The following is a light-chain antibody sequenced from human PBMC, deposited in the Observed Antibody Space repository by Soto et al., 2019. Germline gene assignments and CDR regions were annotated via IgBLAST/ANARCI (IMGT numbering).Light chain of an antibody. J-gene: IGKJ1*01. Sequence: EIVRTQSPATLSVSPGARATLSCRASQSVSSSYLAWYQQKPGQAPRLLIYGASSRATGIPDRFSGSGSGTDFTLTISRLEPEDFAVYYCQQYGSSPWTFGQGTKVDIK. V-gene: IGKV3-20*01. CDR3: QQYGSSPWT. CDR2: GAS. CDR1: QSVSSSY.